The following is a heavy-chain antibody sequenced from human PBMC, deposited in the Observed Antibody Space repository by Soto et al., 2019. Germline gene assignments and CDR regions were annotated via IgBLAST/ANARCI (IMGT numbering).Heavy chain of an antibody. V-gene: IGHV1-69*12. Sequence: QVQLVQSGAEVKKPGSSVKVSCKASGGTFSSYAISWVRQAPGQGLEWMGGIIPIFGTANYAQKFQGRVTIXVDXSXTTAYMELSSLRSEDTAVYYCARAGIVVVINDAFDIWGQGTMVTVSS. D-gene: IGHD3-22*01. CDR2: IIPIFGTA. CDR1: GGTFSSYA. J-gene: IGHJ3*02. CDR3: ARAGIVVVINDAFDI.